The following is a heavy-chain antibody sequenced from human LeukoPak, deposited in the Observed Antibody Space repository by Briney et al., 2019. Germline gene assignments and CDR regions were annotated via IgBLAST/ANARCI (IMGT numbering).Heavy chain of an antibody. D-gene: IGHD1-26*01. J-gene: IGHJ4*02. CDR1: GGSISSSSYY. CDR3: ARQSASGSHADY. CDR2: IYYSGST. Sequence: PSETLSLTCTVSGGSISSSSYYWGWIRQPPGKGLEWIGSIYYSGSTYYNPSLKSRVTISVDTSKNQFSLKLSSVTAADTAVYYCARQSASGSHADYWGQGTLVTVSS. V-gene: IGHV4-39*01.